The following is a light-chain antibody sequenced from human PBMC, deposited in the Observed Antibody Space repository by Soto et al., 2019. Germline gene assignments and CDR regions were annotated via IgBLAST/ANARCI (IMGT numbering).Light chain of an antibody. V-gene: IGLV2-23*01. J-gene: IGLJ2*01. Sequence: QSVLTQPASVSGSPGQSITISCTGTSSDVGSYNLVSWYQQHPGKAPKLMIYEGSKRPSGVSNRFSGSKSGNTASLTISGXXXXDEADYYCCSYAGSSTVVFGGGTKLTVL. CDR1: SSDVGSYNL. CDR3: CSYAGSSTVV. CDR2: EGS.